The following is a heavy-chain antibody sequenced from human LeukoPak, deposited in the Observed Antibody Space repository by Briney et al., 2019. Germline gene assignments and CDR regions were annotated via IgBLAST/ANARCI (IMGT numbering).Heavy chain of an antibody. CDR2: IYYSGST. CDR1: GGSVSSGSYY. D-gene: IGHD3-3*01. Sequence: PSETLSLTCTVSGGSVSSGSYYWSWIRQPPGKGLEWIGYIYYSGSTNYNPSLKSRVTISVDTSKNQFSLKLSSVTAADTAVYYCARDTVKVGEWLPLYYYYYGMDVWGQGTTVTVSS. J-gene: IGHJ6*02. V-gene: IGHV4-61*01. CDR3: ARDTVKVGEWLPLYYYYYGMDV.